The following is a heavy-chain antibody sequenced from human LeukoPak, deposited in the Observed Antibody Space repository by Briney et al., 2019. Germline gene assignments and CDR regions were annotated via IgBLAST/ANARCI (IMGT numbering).Heavy chain of an antibody. D-gene: IGHD6-19*01. V-gene: IGHV4-38-2*02. Sequence: PSETLSVTCTVSGYSISSGYYWGWIRQPPGKGLEWIGSIYHSGSTYYNPSLKSRVTISVDTSKNQFSLKLSSVTAADTAVYYCARLAPRSRGISFRGSGWYGVDYWGQGTLVTVSS. CDR1: GYSISSGYY. CDR3: ARLAPRSRGISFRGSGWYGVDY. J-gene: IGHJ4*02. CDR2: IYHSGST.